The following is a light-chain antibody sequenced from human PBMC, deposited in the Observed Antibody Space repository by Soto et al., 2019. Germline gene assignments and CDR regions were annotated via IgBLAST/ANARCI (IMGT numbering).Light chain of an antibody. CDR3: SSYGGSNNYVV. CDR2: EVS. Sequence: ALTQPPSASGSPGQSVTISCTGTSSDVGGYNYVSWYQQHPGKAPKLMVYEVSKRPSGVPDRFSGSKSGNTASLTVSGLQAEDEADYYCSSYGGSNNYVVFGGGTKLTVL. J-gene: IGLJ2*01. V-gene: IGLV2-8*01. CDR1: SSDVGGYNY.